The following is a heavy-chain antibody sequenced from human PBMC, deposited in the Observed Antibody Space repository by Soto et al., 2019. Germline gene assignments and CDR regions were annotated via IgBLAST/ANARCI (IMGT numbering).Heavy chain of an antibody. CDR3: AKDCALVSGSGSYQDY. CDR1: GFTFDDYA. CDR2: ISWNTGSI. Sequence: EVQLVESGGGLVQPGRSLRLSCAASGFTFDDYAMHWVRQAPGKGLEWVSGISWNTGSIHYADSVQGRFTISRDNAKNSLYLQMNSLRAEDTAFYYCAKDCALVSGSGSYQDYWGQGTLVTVSS. D-gene: IGHD3-10*01. V-gene: IGHV3-9*01. J-gene: IGHJ4*02.